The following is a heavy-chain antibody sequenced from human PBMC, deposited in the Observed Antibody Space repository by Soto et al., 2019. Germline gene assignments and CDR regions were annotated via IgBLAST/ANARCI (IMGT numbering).Heavy chain of an antibody. V-gene: IGHV4-59*01. CDR1: GVSINNYY. CDR3: AKVGSGGHLDY. J-gene: IGHJ4*02. Sequence: PSETLSLTCTVSGVSINNYYWTWIRQPPGKRLEWIGAIYYTGSTTYNPSLRSRVTFSVDTSKNQFSLSLTSVTAADTAVYFCAKVGSGGHLDYWGQGTLVTVSS. CDR2: IYYTGST. D-gene: IGHD3-10*01.